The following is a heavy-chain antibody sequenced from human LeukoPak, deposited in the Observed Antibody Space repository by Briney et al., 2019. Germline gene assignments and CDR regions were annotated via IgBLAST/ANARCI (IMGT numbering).Heavy chain of an antibody. D-gene: IGHD3-10*01. J-gene: IGHJ4*02. V-gene: IGHV1-69*06. Sequence: SSVKVSCKASGGTFSSYAISWVRQAPGQGLEWMGGIIPIFGTANYAQKFQGRVTITADKSTSTAYMELSILRSEDTAVSYCASGYTMVRGVITHFDYWGQGTLVTVSS. CDR2: IIPIFGTA. CDR3: ASGYTMVRGVITHFDY. CDR1: GGTFSSYA.